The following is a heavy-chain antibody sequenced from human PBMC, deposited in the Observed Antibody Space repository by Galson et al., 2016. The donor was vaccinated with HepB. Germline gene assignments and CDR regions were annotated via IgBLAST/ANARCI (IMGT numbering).Heavy chain of an antibody. CDR1: GYGFTSYW. D-gene: IGHD6-19*01. CDR3: ARQRGVGGWYFDS. CDR2: IYPGDSET. J-gene: IGHJ4*02. Sequence: QSGAEVKKPGESLKISCKGSGYGFTSYWLGWVRQMPGKGLEWMGVIYPGDSETTYSPSFRGQVTMSVDKSISTAYLQWSSLKASDSAMYFCARQRGVGGWYFDSWGQRTLVTVSS. V-gene: IGHV5-51*01.